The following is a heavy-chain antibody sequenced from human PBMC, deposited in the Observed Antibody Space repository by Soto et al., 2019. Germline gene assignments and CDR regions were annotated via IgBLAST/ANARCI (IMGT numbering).Heavy chain of an antibody. CDR3: ARGLAGTIKYYYYGMDV. D-gene: IGHD1-7*01. J-gene: IGHJ6*02. V-gene: IGHV3-48*02. CDR1: GFTVSSNY. CDR2: ISSSSSTI. Sequence: GGSLRLSCAASGFTVSSNYMSWVRQPPGKGLEWLSYISSSSSTIYYADSVKGRFTISRDNAKNSLYLQMNSLRDEDTAVYYCARGLAGTIKYYYYGMDVWGQGTTVTVSS.